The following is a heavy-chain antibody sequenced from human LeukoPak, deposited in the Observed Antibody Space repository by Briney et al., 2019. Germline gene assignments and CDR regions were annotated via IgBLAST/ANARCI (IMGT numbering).Heavy chain of an antibody. J-gene: IGHJ3*02. CDR3: VKGAAYHLGDAFGI. CDR2: ISWNSGTI. D-gene: IGHD2-15*01. Sequence: GGSLRLSCAASGFTFDDYVMNWVWQAPGKGLEWVSGISWNSGTIGYADSVKGRFTISRDNAKNSLYLQMNSLRAEDTALYYCVKGAAYHLGDAFGIWGQGTMVTVSS. V-gene: IGHV3-9*01. CDR1: GFTFDDYV.